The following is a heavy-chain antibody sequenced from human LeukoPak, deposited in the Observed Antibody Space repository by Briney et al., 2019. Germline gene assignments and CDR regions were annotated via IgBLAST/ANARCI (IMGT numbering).Heavy chain of an antibody. V-gene: IGHV4-59*01. D-gene: IGHD6-13*01. Sequence: SETLSLTCTVSGGSISSYYWSWIRQPPGKGLEWIGYIYYSGSTNYNPSLKSRVTISVDMSKNQFSLKLSSVTAADTAVYYCARREIAAAGSYYYYGMDVWGQGTTVTVSS. J-gene: IGHJ6*02. CDR1: GGSISSYY. CDR2: IYYSGST. CDR3: ARREIAAAGSYYYYGMDV.